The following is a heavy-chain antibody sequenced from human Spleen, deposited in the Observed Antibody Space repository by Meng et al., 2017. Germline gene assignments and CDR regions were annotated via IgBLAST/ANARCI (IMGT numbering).Heavy chain of an antibody. Sequence: SETLSLTCAVSGYSITGSYNWGWIRQSPGKGLEWIGSIYQSGSTYYNPSLKSRVTMSADTSKNQFSLKLTSVTAADTAVYYCARRRYYYDSSGYYQKHFDYWGQGTLVTVSS. D-gene: IGHD3-22*01. CDR1: GYSITGSYN. J-gene: IGHJ4*02. CDR3: ARRRYYYDSSGYYQKHFDY. CDR2: IYQSGST. V-gene: IGHV4-38-2*01.